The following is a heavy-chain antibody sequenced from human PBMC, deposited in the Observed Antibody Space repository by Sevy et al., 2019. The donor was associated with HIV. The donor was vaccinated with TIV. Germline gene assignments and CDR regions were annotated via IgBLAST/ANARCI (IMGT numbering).Heavy chain of an antibody. J-gene: IGHJ4*02. CDR1: GFTFSSYW. CDR2: MKQDGSEK. V-gene: IGHV3-7*01. CDR3: VRGGLGGFSYSLDC. D-gene: IGHD5-18*01. Sequence: GGSLRLSCAASGFTFSSYWMSWVRQAPGKGLEWVATMKQDGSEKYYVDSVKGRFTISRDNAKHSLSLQRNSLRAEDTAVYYCVRGGLGGFSYSLDCWGQGTLVTVSS.